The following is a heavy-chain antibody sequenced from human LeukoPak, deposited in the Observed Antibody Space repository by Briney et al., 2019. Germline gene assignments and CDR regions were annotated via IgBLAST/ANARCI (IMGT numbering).Heavy chain of an antibody. J-gene: IGHJ5*02. CDR3: ARAHDYRSAWFDP. V-gene: IGHV4-61*02. D-gene: IGHD4-11*01. CDR1: GGSISSGSYY. Sequence: SQTLSLTCTVSGGSISSGSYYWSWIRQPAGTGLEWIGRIYTSGSTNYNPSLKSRVTISVDTSKNQFSLKLSSVTAADTAVYYCARAHDYRSAWFDPWGQGTLVTVSS. CDR2: IYTSGST.